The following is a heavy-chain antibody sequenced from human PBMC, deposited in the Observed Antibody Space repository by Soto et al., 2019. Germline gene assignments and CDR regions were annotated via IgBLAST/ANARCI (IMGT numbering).Heavy chain of an antibody. D-gene: IGHD3-22*01. CDR2: ISAHNGDT. Sequence: ASVKVSCKASGYTFTSYGISWVRQAPGQGLEWMGWISAHNGDTNYAQKLQGRVTMTTDTSASAAYMELRSLRSDDTAVYYCARVLGYYDSSGYYSGGYYFDYWGQGTLVTVSS. CDR3: ARVLGYYDSSGYYSGGYYFDY. V-gene: IGHV1-18*01. CDR1: GYTFTSYG. J-gene: IGHJ4*02.